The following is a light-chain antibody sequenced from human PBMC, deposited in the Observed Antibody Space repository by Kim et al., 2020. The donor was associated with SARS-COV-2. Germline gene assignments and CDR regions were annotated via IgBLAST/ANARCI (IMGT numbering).Light chain of an antibody. CDR2: SNM. J-gene: IGLJ3*02. CDR3: AAWDASLNVWL. CDR1: NSNIRTNP. V-gene: IGLV1-44*01. Sequence: QSVLTHPPSASGTPGQRVTISCSGSNSNIRTNPANWYQQLPGTPPKLLIYSNMRRPSGVPDRFSGSKSGTSASLAISGLQSEDEADYYCAAWDASLNVWLFGGGTQLTVL.